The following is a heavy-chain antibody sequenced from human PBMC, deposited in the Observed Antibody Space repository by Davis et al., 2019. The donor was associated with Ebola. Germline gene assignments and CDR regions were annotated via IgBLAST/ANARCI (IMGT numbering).Heavy chain of an antibody. Sequence: GGSLRLSCAASGFTFSNAWMNWVRQAPGKGLEWVANIRPDGSEEQYVDSLKGRITISRDNAKNSLYLQVNSLRDEDTAVYYCAKFSRGGESDWGQGTLVTVSS. V-gene: IGHV3-7*03. D-gene: IGHD2-15*01. CDR2: IRPDGSEE. J-gene: IGHJ4*02. CDR1: GFTFSNAW. CDR3: AKFSRGGESD.